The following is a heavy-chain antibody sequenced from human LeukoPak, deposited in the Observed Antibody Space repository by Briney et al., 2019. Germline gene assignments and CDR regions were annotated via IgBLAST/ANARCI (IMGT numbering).Heavy chain of an antibody. CDR3: VTGIAVAAY. CDR2: IKSKSDGGTT. J-gene: IGHJ4*02. Sequence: GSLRLSCAASGFTFSNAWMSWVRQAPGKGLEWVGRIKSKSDGGTTYYTTPVKGRFTTSRDDSRHTLFLQMNSLKTEDTAVYYCVTGIAVAAYWGQGTLVTVSS. D-gene: IGHD6-19*01. CDR1: GFTFSNAW. V-gene: IGHV3-15*01.